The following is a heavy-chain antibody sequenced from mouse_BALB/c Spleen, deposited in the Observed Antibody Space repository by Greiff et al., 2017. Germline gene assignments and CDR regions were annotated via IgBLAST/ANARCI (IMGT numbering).Heavy chain of an antibody. V-gene: IGHV1-69*02. Sequence: QVQLQQPGAELVRPGASVKLSCKASGYTFTSYWINWVKQRPGQGLEWIGNIYPSDSYTNYNQKFKGKAKLTAVTSTSTAYMELSSLTNEDSAVYYCTRNYYGISYYFDYWGQGTTLTVSS. J-gene: IGHJ2*01. CDR1: GYTFTSYW. CDR3: TRNYYGISYYFDY. D-gene: IGHD2-1*01. CDR2: IYPSDSYT.